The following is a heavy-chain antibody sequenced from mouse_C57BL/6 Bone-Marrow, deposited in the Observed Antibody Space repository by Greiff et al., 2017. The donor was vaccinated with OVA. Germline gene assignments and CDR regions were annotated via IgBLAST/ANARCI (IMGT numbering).Heavy chain of an antibody. V-gene: IGHV1-64*01. CDR2: IHPNSGST. D-gene: IGHD1-1*01. Sequence: VQLQQPGAELVKPGASVKLSCKASGYTFTSYWMHWVKQRPGQGLEWIGMIHPNSGSTNYNEKFKSKATLTVDKSSSTAYMQLSSLTSEDSAVYYCASPATVVARRYFDYWGQGTTLTVSS. CDR1: GYTFTSYW. J-gene: IGHJ2*01. CDR3: ASPATVVARRYFDY.